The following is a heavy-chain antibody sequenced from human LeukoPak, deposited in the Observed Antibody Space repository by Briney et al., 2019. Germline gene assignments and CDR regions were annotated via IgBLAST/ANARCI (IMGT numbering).Heavy chain of an antibody. D-gene: IGHD1-14*01. V-gene: IGHV3-11*01. CDR2: ISSSGNTR. CDR1: GFTFSDYY. J-gene: IGHJ4*02. Sequence: GGSLRLSCAASGFTFSDYYMSWIRQAPGKGLEWVAYISSSGNTRYYADSVKGRFTISRDNAKNSMFLQMNSLRAEDTAVYYCTRDEATTSRGTLPEYWGQGTLVTVSS. CDR3: TRDEATTSRGTLPEY.